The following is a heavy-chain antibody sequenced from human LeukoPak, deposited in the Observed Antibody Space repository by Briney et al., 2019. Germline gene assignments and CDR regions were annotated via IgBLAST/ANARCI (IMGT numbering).Heavy chain of an antibody. Sequence: PGGSLRLSCAASGFTFSSYAMSWVRQVPGKGLEWVAVIGISGGNTHYADSAKGRFIISRDNSKNTLYLQINSPRADDTAVYYCAKDVGQWLVFWYFDLWGRGNLVTVSS. J-gene: IGHJ2*01. CDR2: IGISGGNT. CDR3: AKDVGQWLVFWYFDL. CDR1: GFTFSSYA. D-gene: IGHD6-19*01. V-gene: IGHV3-23*01.